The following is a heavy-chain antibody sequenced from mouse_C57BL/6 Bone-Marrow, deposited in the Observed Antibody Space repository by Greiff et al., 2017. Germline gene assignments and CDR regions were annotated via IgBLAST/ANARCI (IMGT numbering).Heavy chain of an antibody. D-gene: IGHD2-1*01. CDR2: VYPYNGGT. Sequence: EVQGVESGPVLVKPGPSVKISCKASGFTFTDYYMHWVKQSHGQSLEWIGLVYPYNGGTSYNQKFKGKATLTVDTSSSTAYMELNSLTSEDYAVYYCARWGYYGNWFADWGQGTLVTVSA. CDR1: GFTFTDYY. V-gene: IGHV1-36*01. CDR3: ARWGYYGNWFAD. J-gene: IGHJ3*01.